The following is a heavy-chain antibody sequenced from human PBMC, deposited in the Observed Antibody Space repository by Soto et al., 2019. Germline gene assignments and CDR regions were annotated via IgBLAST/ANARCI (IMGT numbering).Heavy chain of an antibody. D-gene: IGHD3-3*01. J-gene: IGHJ6*02. CDR2: ISSNGGST. CDR1: GFTFSSYA. Sequence: GGSLRLSCAASGFTFSSYAMHWVRQAPGKGLEYVSAISSNGGSTYYANSVKGRFTISRDNSKNTLYLQMGSLRAEDMAVYYCAGEQGSGYYYYYYGMDVWGQGTTVTVSS. V-gene: IGHV3-64*01. CDR3: AGEQGSGYYYYYYGMDV.